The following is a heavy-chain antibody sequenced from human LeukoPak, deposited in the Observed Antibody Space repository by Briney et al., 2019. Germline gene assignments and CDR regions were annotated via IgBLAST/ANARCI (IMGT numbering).Heavy chain of an antibody. D-gene: IGHD3-16*01. CDR1: GFTFEDYV. CDR2: ITWDGDST. J-gene: IGHJ3*01. V-gene: IGHV3-43*01. CDR3: VKDIVEELELFFAAVAFDV. Sequence: PGGSLRLSCAASGFTFEDYVRPWVRQAPGKGLEWVSLITWDGDSTYYAESVKGRFTISRDNSKNSLYLQMNSLRTEDTALYYCVKDIVEELELFFAAVAFDVWGQGTMVTVSS.